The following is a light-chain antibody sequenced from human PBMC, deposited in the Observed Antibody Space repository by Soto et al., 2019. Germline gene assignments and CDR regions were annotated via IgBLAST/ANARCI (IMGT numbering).Light chain of an antibody. CDR3: QQYKSYSIT. CDR2: AAF. J-gene: IGKJ5*01. CDR1: QSVNRW. V-gene: IGKV1-5*01. Sequence: DIQMTQSPSTLSASVGDRVTITCRASQSVNRWLAWYQQKPGKAPKLLIYAAFTLQSGVPSRFSGSGSGTEFTLTIRSLQPDDSATYYCQQYKSYSITFGQGTRLENK.